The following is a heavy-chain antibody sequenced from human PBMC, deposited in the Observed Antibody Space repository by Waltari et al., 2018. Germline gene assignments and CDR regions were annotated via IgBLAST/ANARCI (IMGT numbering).Heavy chain of an antibody. D-gene: IGHD6-19*01. J-gene: IGHJ4*02. V-gene: IGHV4-38-2*02. CDR2: IYHSGST. CDR1: GYSISSGYY. Sequence: QVQLQESGPGLVKPSETLSLTCTVSGYSISSGYYWGWIRQPPGQGLEWIGSIYHSGSTYDNPSLKRRVTISVDTSKNQFSLKLSSVTAADTAVYYCARAGSIAVPSYFDYWGQGTLVTVSS. CDR3: ARAGSIAVPSYFDY.